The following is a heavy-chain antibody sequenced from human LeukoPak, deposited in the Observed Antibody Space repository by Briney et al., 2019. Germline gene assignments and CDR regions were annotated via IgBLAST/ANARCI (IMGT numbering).Heavy chain of an antibody. CDR2: ISYDGSNK. CDR1: GFTFSSYA. CDR3: ARDVHYGGNLVDC. V-gene: IGHV3-30-3*01. D-gene: IGHD4-17*01. J-gene: IGHJ4*02. Sequence: PGGSLRLSCAASGFTFSSYAMHWVRQAPGKGLEWVAVISYDGSNKYYADSVKGRFTISRDNSKNTLYLQMNSLRAEDTAVYYCARDVHYGGNLVDCWGQGTLVTVSS.